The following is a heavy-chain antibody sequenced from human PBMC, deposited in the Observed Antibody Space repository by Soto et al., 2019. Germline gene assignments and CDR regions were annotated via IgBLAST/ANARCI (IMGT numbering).Heavy chain of an antibody. V-gene: IGHV3-23*01. CDR2: ISGSGGST. D-gene: IGHD6-19*01. CDR1: GFTFSSYA. J-gene: IGHJ4*02. Sequence: HPGGSLRLSCAASGFTFSSYAMSWVRQAPGKGLGWVSAISGSGGSTYYADSVKGRFTISRDNSKNTLYLQMNSLRAEDTAVYYCAKDLSGSGWYYFDYWGQGTLVTVSS. CDR3: AKDLSGSGWYYFDY.